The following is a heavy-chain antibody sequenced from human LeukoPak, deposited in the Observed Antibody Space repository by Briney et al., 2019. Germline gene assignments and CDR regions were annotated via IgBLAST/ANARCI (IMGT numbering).Heavy chain of an antibody. CDR1: GYFSSDYY. CDR2: IYYSGST. V-gene: IGHV4-38-2*02. J-gene: IGHJ4*02. CDR3: ARQYGSGSYYPPFDY. Sequence: PSETLSLTCTVSGYFSSDYYWGWIRQPPGKGLEWIGSIYYSGSTYYNPSLKSRVTISVDTSKNQFSLRLSSVTASDTAVYYCARQYGSGSYYPPFDYWGQGTLVTVSS. D-gene: IGHD3-10*01.